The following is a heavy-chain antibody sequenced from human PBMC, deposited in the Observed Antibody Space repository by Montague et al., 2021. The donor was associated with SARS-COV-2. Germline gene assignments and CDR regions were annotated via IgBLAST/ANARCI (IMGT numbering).Heavy chain of an antibody. CDR3: VRDTGSAQAGFDA. CDR1: GDSVWSNTAA. CDR2: TNYRSKWTS. V-gene: IGHV6-1*01. Sequence: CAISGDSVWSNTAAWNWIRQSPSGGLEWLGRTNYRSKWTSDYATSMEGRISIDPDTSKNQFFLHLRSVTPEDTGVYYCVRDTGSAQAGFDAWGQGTLVTVSS. D-gene: IGHD4-17*01. J-gene: IGHJ4*02.